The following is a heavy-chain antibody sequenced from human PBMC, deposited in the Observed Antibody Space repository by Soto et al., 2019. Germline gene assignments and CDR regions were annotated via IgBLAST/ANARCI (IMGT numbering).Heavy chain of an antibody. CDR3: ERDQYGGDPMI. CDR2: IIPILGIA. D-gene: IGHD2-21*02. Sequence: QVQLVQSGAEVKKPGSSVKVSCKASGGTFSSYTISWVRQAPGQGVEWMGRIIPILGIANYAQKFQGRVTITADKSTSTAYMELISLRSEDTAVYYFERDQYGGDPMIWGQGTLVTVSS. V-gene: IGHV1-69*08. J-gene: IGHJ4*02. CDR1: GGTFSSYT.